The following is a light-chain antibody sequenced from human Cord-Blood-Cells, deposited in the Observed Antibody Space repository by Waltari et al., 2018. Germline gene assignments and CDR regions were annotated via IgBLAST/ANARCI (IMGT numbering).Light chain of an antibody. V-gene: IGLV2-8*01. CDR1: DTDVDGYTY. CDR3: SSYAGSNNLV. Sequence: SALTQPPPPSVSPGQSVTTPRTETDTDVDGYTYVSWYQQHPGKAPKLMIYVVSKRPSGVPDRFSGSKSGNTASLTVSGLQAEDEADYYCSSYAGSNNLVFGGGTKLTVL. J-gene: IGLJ3*02. CDR2: VVS.